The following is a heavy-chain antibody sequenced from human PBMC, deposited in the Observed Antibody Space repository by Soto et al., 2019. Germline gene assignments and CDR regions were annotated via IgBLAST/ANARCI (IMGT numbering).Heavy chain of an antibody. J-gene: IGHJ3*01. CDR3: SRLPVAYCGGDCYRAFDV. D-gene: IGHD2-21*01. Sequence: QVQLQESGPGLVKPSETLSLTCTVSGGSINSGGTYWSWIRQRPGTGLEWIGYISYSGSTYYNPSLISRVTISVDTSKQFFALKLSSVTAAGTAVDYCSRLPVAYCGGDCYRAFDVWGQGTMVAVSS. CDR2: ISYSGST. V-gene: IGHV4-31*03. CDR1: GGSINSGGTY.